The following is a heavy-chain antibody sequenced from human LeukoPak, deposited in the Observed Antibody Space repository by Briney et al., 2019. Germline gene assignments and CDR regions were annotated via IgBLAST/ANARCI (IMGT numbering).Heavy chain of an antibody. CDR2: IYTSGGT. CDR1: GGSISSYY. V-gene: IGHV4-4*07. J-gene: IGHJ6*02. D-gene: IGHD3-9*01. CDR3: ARGNYDILTGSYYYGMDV. Sequence: SETLSLTCTVPGGSISSYYWSWIRQPAGKGLEWIGRIYTSGGTNYNPSPKSRVTMSVDTSKNQFSLKLSSVTAADTAVYYCARGNYDILTGSYYYGMDVWGQGTTVTVSS.